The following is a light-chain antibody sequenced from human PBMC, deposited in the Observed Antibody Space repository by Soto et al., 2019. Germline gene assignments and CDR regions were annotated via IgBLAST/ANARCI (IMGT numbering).Light chain of an antibody. Sequence: DIPMTQSPSSLSASVGDRVTITYRASQSINTYLNWYQQNPGKAPKLLIYAASRVQSGVPSRFSGSGSGTDFTLTISSLQPEDFATYYCQQSYSTPRGFGPGTKVEIK. CDR1: QSINTY. CDR3: QQSYSTPRG. V-gene: IGKV1-39*01. CDR2: AAS. J-gene: IGKJ3*01.